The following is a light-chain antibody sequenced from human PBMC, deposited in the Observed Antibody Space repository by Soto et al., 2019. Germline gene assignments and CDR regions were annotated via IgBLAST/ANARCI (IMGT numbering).Light chain of an antibody. Sequence: ENVLMQSPGTLSLSPGERATLSCRASQSVSSNYLAWYQQKPGQAPRLLISGASSRATGIPDRFRGSGSGTDFTLTISRLEPEDFAVYYCQHFGSSPPWPFGQGTKVE. CDR3: QHFGSSPPWP. J-gene: IGKJ1*01. CDR2: GAS. CDR1: QSVSSNY. V-gene: IGKV3-20*01.